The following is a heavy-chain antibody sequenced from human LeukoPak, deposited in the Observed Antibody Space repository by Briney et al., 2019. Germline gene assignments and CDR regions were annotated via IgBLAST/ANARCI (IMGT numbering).Heavy chain of an antibody. CDR1: GYTFTSYD. J-gene: IGHJ4*02. D-gene: IGHD1-26*01. CDR3: ARALAHSGTYPYFFDS. Sequence: GASVKVSCKASGYTFTSYDINWVRQATGQGLEWMGWMNPNSGNTGYAQKFQGRVTMTRNTSISTAYVELSSLRSEDTAVYYCARALAHSGTYPYFFDSWGQGTLVTVSS. V-gene: IGHV1-8*01. CDR2: MNPNSGNT.